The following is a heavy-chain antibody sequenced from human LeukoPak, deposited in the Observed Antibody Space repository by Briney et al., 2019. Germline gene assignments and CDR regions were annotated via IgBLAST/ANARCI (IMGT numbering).Heavy chain of an antibody. D-gene: IGHD1-1*01. V-gene: IGHV1-8*01. Sequence: ASVKVSCKASGYTFTSYDINWVRQATGQGLEWMGWMNPNSGNTGYAQKFQGRVTMTRNTSISTAYMELSSLRSEDTAVYYCARVYRVPGRELTQYNWNDKLGAFDIWGQGTMVTVSS. CDR1: GYTFTSYD. J-gene: IGHJ3*02. CDR2: MNPNSGNT. CDR3: ARVYRVPGRELTQYNWNDKLGAFDI.